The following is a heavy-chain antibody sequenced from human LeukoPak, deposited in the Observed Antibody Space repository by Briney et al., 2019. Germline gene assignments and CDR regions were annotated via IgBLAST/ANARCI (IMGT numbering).Heavy chain of an antibody. CDR1: GYSFTTYW. V-gene: IGHV5-51*01. Sequence: GESLKISRKGSGYSFTTYWIGWMRQMPGKGLEWMGIIYPGDSDTRYSPSFQGQVTISADRSISTAYLQWSSLKASDTAKYYCARLDSSGYYASVDNDAFDFWGQGTMVTVSS. CDR3: ARLDSSGYYASVDNDAFDF. J-gene: IGHJ3*01. CDR2: IYPGDSDT. D-gene: IGHD6-19*01.